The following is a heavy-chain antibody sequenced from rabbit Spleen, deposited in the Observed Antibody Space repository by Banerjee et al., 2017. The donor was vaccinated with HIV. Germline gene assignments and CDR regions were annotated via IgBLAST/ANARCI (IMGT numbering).Heavy chain of an antibody. Sequence: QEQLEESGGDLVKPEGSLTLTCTASGFSFSSSTWICWVRQAPGKGLEWIACINTATGKPVYATWAKGRFAISTTSSTTVTLQMTSLTAADTATYFCARDLAGAIGWNFYLWGPGTLVTVS. V-gene: IGHV1S45*01. J-gene: IGHJ4*01. CDR2: INTATGKP. D-gene: IGHD4-1*01. CDR1: GFSFSSSTW. CDR3: ARDLAGAIGWNFYL.